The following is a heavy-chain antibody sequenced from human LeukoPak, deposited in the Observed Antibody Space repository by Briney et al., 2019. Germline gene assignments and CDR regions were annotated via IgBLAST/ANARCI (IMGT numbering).Heavy chain of an antibody. Sequence: GGSLRLSCAASGFTFSNYAMSWVRQAPGKGLEWVSTISGSGGSTYYADSVKGRFTISRDNSKNMLYLQLNSLRAEDTAVYYCAKSTSPLYYYYGMDVWGQGTTVTVSS. CDR1: GFTFSNYA. J-gene: IGHJ6*02. V-gene: IGHV3-23*01. CDR2: ISGSGGST. CDR3: AKSTSPLYYYYGMDV. D-gene: IGHD2-2*01.